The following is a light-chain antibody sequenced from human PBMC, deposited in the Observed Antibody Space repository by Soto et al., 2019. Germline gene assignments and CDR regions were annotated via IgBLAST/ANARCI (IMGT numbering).Light chain of an antibody. J-gene: IGKJ4*01. Sequence: DIQMTQSPSSLSASVEDRLTITCQASQDISTYLNWFQQKPGKAPKLLIYDASNLETGVPSRFSGSGSGTDFTFTISSLQPEDIATYYCQQYDDVPLTFGGGTKVEIK. CDR1: QDISTY. CDR3: QQYDDVPLT. V-gene: IGKV1-33*01. CDR2: DAS.